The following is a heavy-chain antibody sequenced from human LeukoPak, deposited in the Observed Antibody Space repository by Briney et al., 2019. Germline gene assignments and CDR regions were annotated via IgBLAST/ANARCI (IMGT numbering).Heavy chain of an antibody. CDR2: ISSSSSYI. D-gene: IGHD4-17*01. CDR3: ARTGSLTVTREYNWFDP. Sequence: GGSLRLSCAASGFTFSSYSMNWVRQAPGKGLEWVSSISSSSSYIYYADSEKGRFTISRDNAKNSLYLQMNSLRAEDTAVYYCARTGSLTVTREYNWFDPWGQGTLVTVSS. J-gene: IGHJ5*02. CDR1: GFTFSSYS. V-gene: IGHV3-21*01.